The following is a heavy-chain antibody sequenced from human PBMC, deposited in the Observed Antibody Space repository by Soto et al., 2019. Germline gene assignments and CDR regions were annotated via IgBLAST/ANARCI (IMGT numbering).Heavy chain of an antibody. Sequence: QVQLVQSGAEVKKPGSSVKVSCKASGGTFSSYAISWVRQAPGQGLEWMGGIIPIFGTANYAQKFKGRVTITADESTSTAYMELSSLRSEDTAVYYCARINLLWLPPQYYYYGMDVWGQGTTVTVSS. D-gene: IGHD5-18*01. J-gene: IGHJ6*02. CDR3: ARINLLWLPPQYYYYGMDV. CDR1: GGTFSSYA. V-gene: IGHV1-69*12. CDR2: IIPIFGTA.